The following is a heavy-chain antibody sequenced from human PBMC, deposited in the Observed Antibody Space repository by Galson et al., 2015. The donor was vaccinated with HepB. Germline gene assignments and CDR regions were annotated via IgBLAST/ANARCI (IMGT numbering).Heavy chain of an antibody. Sequence: SLRLSCAGSGFTFSSDAMSWVRQSPGKGLEWVSSISGSGSTIHYADSVKGRFTISRDNSKNAYYLQMNNLRVDDTAVYYWAAGHTRYGVWYRGVHKFFDRWGQGTQVIVS. D-gene: IGHD6-19*01. V-gene: IGHV3-23*01. CDR2: ISGSGSTI. CDR3: AAGHTRYGVWYRGVHKFFDR. J-gene: IGHJ5*02. CDR1: GFTFSSDA.